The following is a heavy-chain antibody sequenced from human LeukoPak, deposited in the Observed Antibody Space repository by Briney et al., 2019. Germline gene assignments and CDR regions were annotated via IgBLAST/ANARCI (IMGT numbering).Heavy chain of an antibody. D-gene: IGHD6-13*01. CDR2: IYYSGST. Sequence: SETLSLTCTVSGGSVSSDSYYWSWFRQPPGKGLEWIGNIYYSGSTNYNPSLKSRVTISIDTSKNQFSLKLSSVTAADTAVYYCARGDSSSWYKVDYFDYWGQGTLVTVSS. V-gene: IGHV4-61*01. J-gene: IGHJ4*02. CDR3: ARGDSSSWYKVDYFDY. CDR1: GGSVSSDSYY.